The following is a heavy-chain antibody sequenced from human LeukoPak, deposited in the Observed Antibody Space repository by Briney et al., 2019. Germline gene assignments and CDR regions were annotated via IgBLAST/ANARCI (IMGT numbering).Heavy chain of an antibody. V-gene: IGHV4-39*07. Sequence: ASETLSLTCTVSGGSISSSSYYWGWIRQPPGKGLEWIGSIYYSGSTYYNPSLKSRVTISVDTSKNQFSLKLSSVTAADTAVYYCARVRGYSGYAHFDYWGQGTLVTVSS. CDR1: GGSISSSSYY. CDR2: IYYSGST. D-gene: IGHD5-12*01. J-gene: IGHJ4*02. CDR3: ARVRGYSGYAHFDY.